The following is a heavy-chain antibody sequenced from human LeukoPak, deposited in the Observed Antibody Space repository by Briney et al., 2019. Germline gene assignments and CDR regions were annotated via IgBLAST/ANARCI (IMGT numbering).Heavy chain of an antibody. V-gene: IGHV3-48*01. J-gene: IGHJ4*02. D-gene: IGHD6-13*01. CDR1: GLTFSTYS. Sequence: GGSLRLSCAASGLTFSTYSMTWVRQAPGKGLEWLSYISGSSSTIYYADSVKGRFTISRDNAKNSLYLQMNSLRGEDSAVYYCARDHYSRNDFWGQGTLVTVSS. CDR3: ARDHYSRNDF. CDR2: ISGSSSTI.